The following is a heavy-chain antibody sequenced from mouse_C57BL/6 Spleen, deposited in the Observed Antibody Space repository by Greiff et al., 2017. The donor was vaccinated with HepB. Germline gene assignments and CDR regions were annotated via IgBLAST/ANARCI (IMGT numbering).Heavy chain of an antibody. CDR2: IHPNSGST. Sequence: QVQLQQPGAELVKPGASVKLSCKASGYTFTSYWMHWVKQRPGQGLEWIGMIHPNSGSTNYNEKFKSKATLTVDKSSSTAYMQLSSLTSEDSAVYYCASPFYYDYDVGYWGQGTTLTVSS. D-gene: IGHD2-4*01. CDR3: ASPFYYDYDVGY. J-gene: IGHJ2*01. V-gene: IGHV1-64*01. CDR1: GYTFTSYW.